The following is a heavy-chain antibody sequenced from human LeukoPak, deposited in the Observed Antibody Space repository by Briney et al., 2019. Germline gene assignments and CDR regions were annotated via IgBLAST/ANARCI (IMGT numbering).Heavy chain of an antibody. Sequence: GGSLRLSCAASGFTFTTYWMSWVRQAPGKGLGWVANINQDGSEKYYVDSVKGRFTISRDNAKNSLYLQMTSLTAEDTAVYYCARGSLMVYALFDYWGQGTLVTVST. J-gene: IGHJ4*02. CDR3: ARGSLMVYALFDY. CDR1: GFTFTTYW. CDR2: INQDGSEK. V-gene: IGHV3-7*04. D-gene: IGHD2-8*01.